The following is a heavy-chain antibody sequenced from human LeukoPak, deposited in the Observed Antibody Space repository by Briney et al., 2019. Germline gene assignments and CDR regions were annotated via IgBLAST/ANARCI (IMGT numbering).Heavy chain of an antibody. D-gene: IGHD3-10*01. CDR1: GYSFTGYQ. J-gene: IGHJ5*02. V-gene: IGHV1-2*02. Sequence: ASVKVSCKASGYSFTGYQMHWVRQAPGQGLEWMGWINPNNGDTNYAQKFQGRVAMTRDTSISTAYMELSSLRSDDTAVYYCARHRSRMVRGGDWFDPWGQGTLVTVSS. CDR2: INPNNGDT. CDR3: ARHRSRMVRGGDWFDP.